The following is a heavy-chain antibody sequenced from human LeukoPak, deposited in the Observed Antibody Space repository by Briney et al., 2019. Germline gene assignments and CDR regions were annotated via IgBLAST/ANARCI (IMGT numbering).Heavy chain of an antibody. J-gene: IGHJ6*04. D-gene: IGHD2-2*01. V-gene: IGHV3-11*06. Sequence: GGSLRLSCAASGFTFSDYYMSWIRQAPGKGLEWVSYISSSSSYTNYADSVKGRFTISRDNAKNSLYLQMNSLRAEDTAAYYCARGKQGYCSSTSCPMGYYGMDVWGKGTTVTVSS. CDR2: ISSSSSYT. CDR3: ARGKQGYCSSTSCPMGYYGMDV. CDR1: GFTFSDYY.